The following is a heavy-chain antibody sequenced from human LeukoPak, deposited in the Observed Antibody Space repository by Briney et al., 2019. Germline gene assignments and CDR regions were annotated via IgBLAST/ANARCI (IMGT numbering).Heavy chain of an antibody. J-gene: IGHJ5*02. Sequence: PGGSLRLSCAASGFTFSSYAMSWVRQATGKGLEWVSAISGSGGSTYYADSVKGRFTISRDNSKNTLYLQMNSLRAEDTAVYYCATYGSGSYYNNWFDPWGQGTLVTVSS. CDR2: ISGSGGST. CDR3: ATYGSGSYYNNWFDP. D-gene: IGHD3-10*01. V-gene: IGHV3-23*01. CDR1: GFTFSSYA.